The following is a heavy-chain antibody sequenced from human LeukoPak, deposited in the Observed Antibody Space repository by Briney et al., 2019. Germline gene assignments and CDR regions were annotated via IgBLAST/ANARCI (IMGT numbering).Heavy chain of an antibody. Sequence: QAGGSLRLSCAASGFTFSNYEMNWVRQAPGKGLEWVSYISSSGSTIYYADSVKGRFTISRDNAKNSLYLQMNSLRAEDTAVYYYARAFYDFLTGYPAYFDYWGQGTLVTVSS. J-gene: IGHJ4*02. CDR1: GFTFSNYE. V-gene: IGHV3-48*03. CDR2: ISSSGSTI. CDR3: ARAFYDFLTGYPAYFDY. D-gene: IGHD3-9*01.